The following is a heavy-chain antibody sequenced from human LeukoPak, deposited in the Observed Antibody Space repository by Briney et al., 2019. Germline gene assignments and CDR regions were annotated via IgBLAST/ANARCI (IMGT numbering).Heavy chain of an antibody. CDR1: GYTFTGFG. D-gene: IGHD3-10*01. CDR3: ARADMVRDPYYFDY. Sequence: ASVKVSCKASGYTFTGFGLSWVRQAPGQGLEWMGWISAYNGNTNYAQKLQGRVTMTTDTSTSTAYMELRSLGSGDTAVYYCARADMVRDPYYFDYWGQGTLVTVSS. CDR2: ISAYNGNT. J-gene: IGHJ4*02. V-gene: IGHV1-18*01.